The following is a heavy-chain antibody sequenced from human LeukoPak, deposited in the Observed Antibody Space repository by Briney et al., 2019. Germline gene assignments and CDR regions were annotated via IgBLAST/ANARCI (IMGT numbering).Heavy chain of an antibody. V-gene: IGHV4-59*12. CDR3: ARGLVRYYDFWSGPQANYYYYMDV. Sequence: SETLSLTCTVSGGSISSYYWSWIRQPPGKGLEWIGYIYYSGSTNYNPSLKSRVTISVDTSKNRFSLKLSSVTAADTAVYYCARGLVRYYDFWSGPQANYYYYMDVWGKGTTVTVSS. J-gene: IGHJ6*03. CDR2: IYYSGST. D-gene: IGHD3-3*01. CDR1: GGSISSYY.